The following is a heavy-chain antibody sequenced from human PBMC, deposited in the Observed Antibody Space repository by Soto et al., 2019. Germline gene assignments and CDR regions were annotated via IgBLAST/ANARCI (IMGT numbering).Heavy chain of an antibody. D-gene: IGHD3-3*01. Sequence: DVQLVESGGGLVQPGGSLRLSCAASGFILSNYWMHWVRQVPGKGLVWVSRVNSDESRTTYADSVKGRFTISRDNAKNTVYLQMKSLRADDTAVYYCARGALMTGGYYIHYWGQGTLVTVSS. J-gene: IGHJ4*02. CDR1: GFILSNYW. CDR3: ARGALMTGGYYIHY. CDR2: VNSDESRT. V-gene: IGHV3-74*01.